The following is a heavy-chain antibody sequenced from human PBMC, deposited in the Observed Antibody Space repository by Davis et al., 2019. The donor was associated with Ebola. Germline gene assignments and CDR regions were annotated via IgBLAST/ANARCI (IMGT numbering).Heavy chain of an antibody. CDR2: ISSSSSTI. D-gene: IGHD5-24*01. J-gene: IGHJ4*02. V-gene: IGHV3-48*04. CDR1: GFTFSSYS. CDR3: ARVRWLQFFYFDY. Sequence: GESLKISCAASGFTFSSYSMNWVRQAPGKGLEWVSYISSSSSTIYYADSVKGRFTISRDNAKNSLYLQMNSLRAEDTAVYYCARVRWLQFFYFDYWGQGTLVTVSS.